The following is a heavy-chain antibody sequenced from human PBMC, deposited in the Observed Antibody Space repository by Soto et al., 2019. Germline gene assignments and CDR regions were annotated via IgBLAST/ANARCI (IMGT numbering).Heavy chain of an antibody. CDR2: IYYTGST. Sequence: PSETLSLTCTVSGDSIGSDYWSWIRQPPGKGLEWIAYIYYTGSTNYNPSLKSRVTISVDTSKNQISLKMSSVTAADTAVYYCARDPLRTYYYDSSGYSYVLDVWGQGTTVTVSS. V-gene: IGHV4-59*01. D-gene: IGHD3-22*01. CDR1: GDSIGSDY. J-gene: IGHJ6*02. CDR3: ARDPLRTYYYDSSGYSYVLDV.